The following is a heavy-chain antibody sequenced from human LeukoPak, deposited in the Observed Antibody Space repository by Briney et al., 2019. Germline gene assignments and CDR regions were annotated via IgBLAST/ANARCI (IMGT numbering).Heavy chain of an antibody. CDR1: GFTFSNIW. CDR3: TTATSTTASLS. Sequence: PGGSLRLSCTASGFTFSNIWMTWVRQAPGKGLEWVGRIKRKGEGRKKEYAAQGRGRITSERDDRKTTLYLQMNSLKAEDTAVYYCTTATSTTASLSWGQGTLVTVSS. D-gene: IGHD1-1*01. V-gene: IGHV3-15*01. CDR2: IKRKGEGRKK. J-gene: IGHJ5*02.